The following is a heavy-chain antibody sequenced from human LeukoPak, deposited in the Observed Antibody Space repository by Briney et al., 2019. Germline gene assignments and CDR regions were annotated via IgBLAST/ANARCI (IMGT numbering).Heavy chain of an antibody. CDR3: GREWAVDF. CDR1: GFPFSGSG. J-gene: IGHJ4*02. CDR2: IWYDGSHQ. V-gene: IGHV3-33*01. Sequence: GSSLRLSCAASGFPFSGSGMHWVRQAPGKGLEWVAVIWYDGSHQYYADSVKGRFTISRDNSKNTLDLQMNSLRVEDTAVYYCGREWAVDFWGQGTLVTVSS.